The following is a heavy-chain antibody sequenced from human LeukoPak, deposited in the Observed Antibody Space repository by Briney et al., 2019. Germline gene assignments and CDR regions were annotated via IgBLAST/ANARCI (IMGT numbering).Heavy chain of an antibody. D-gene: IGHD6-6*01. CDR3: ASGRIAARPDY. Sequence: ASVKVSCKASGYTFTGYYMHWVRQAPGQGLEWMGWISTYNGHTNYAQKLQGRVTMTRDTSISTAYMELSRPRSDDTAVYYCASGRIAARPDYWGQGTLVTVSS. J-gene: IGHJ4*02. CDR2: ISTYNGHT. V-gene: IGHV1-2*02. CDR1: GYTFTGYY.